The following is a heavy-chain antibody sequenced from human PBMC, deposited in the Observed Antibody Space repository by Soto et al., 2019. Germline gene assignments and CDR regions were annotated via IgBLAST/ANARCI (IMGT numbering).Heavy chain of an antibody. D-gene: IGHD2-15*01. V-gene: IGHV1-46*01. CDR1: GYTFTSYY. J-gene: IGHJ4*02. CDR2: INPSGGST. Sequence: ASVKVSCKASGYTFTSYYMHWVRQAPGQGLEWMGIINPSGGSTSYAQKFQGRVTMTRDTSTSTVYMELSSLRSEDTAVYYCARARNVYCSGGSCYGHWGQGTLVTVSS. CDR3: ARARNVYCSGGSCYGH.